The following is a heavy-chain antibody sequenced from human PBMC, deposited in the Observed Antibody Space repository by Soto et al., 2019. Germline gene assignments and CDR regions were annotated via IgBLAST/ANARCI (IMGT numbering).Heavy chain of an antibody. D-gene: IGHD3-3*01. Sequence: ASVKVSCKASGYTFTSYAMHCVREAPGQMLEWMGWINAGNGNTKYSQKFQSRVTITRDTSASTAYMELSSLRSEDTAVYYCARGYYDFWSGSPLPFDYWGQGTLVTVSS. CDR3: ARGYYDFWSGSPLPFDY. J-gene: IGHJ4*02. CDR2: INAGNGNT. V-gene: IGHV1-3*01. CDR1: GYTFTSYA.